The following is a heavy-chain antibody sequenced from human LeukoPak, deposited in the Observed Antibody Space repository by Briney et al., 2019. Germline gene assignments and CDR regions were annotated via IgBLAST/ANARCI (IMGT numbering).Heavy chain of an antibody. V-gene: IGHV1-8*03. Sequence: ASVKVSCKASGYTFTRYDINWVRRATGQGFEWMGWMNPKSGNTGHAQKFQGRVTITRDTSISTVYMELSSLRSEDTAVYFCARVDGSADYWGQGTLVTVSS. D-gene: IGHD3-22*01. CDR1: GYTFTRYD. CDR2: MNPKSGNT. CDR3: ARVDGSADY. J-gene: IGHJ4*02.